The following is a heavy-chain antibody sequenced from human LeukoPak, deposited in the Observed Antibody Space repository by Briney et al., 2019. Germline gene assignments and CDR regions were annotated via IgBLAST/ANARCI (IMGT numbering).Heavy chain of an antibody. CDR3: ARGGEQLVDSDYFDY. V-gene: IGHV3-21*01. CDR1: GFTFSSYS. J-gene: IGHJ4*02. Sequence: GGSLRLSCAASGFTFSSYSMNWVRQAPGKGLEWVSSISSSSSYIYYADSVKGRFTISRDNAKNSLYLQMNSLRAEDTAVYYCARGGEQLVDSDYFDYWGQGTLVTVSS. CDR2: ISSSSSYI. D-gene: IGHD6-6*01.